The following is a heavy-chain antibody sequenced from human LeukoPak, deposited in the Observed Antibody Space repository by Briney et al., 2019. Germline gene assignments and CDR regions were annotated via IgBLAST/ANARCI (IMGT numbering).Heavy chain of an antibody. CDR1: GFTFSSYA. V-gene: IGHV3-23*01. CDR2: ISGSGGST. J-gene: IGHJ4*02. Sequence: GGSLRLSCAASGFTFSSYAMSWVRQAPGKGLEWVSAISGSGGSTYYADSVKGRFTISRDNAKNSLYLQMNSLRAEDTAVYYCVRQSVTTGYFDYWGQGTLVTVSS. CDR3: VRQSVTTGYFDY. D-gene: IGHD4-17*01.